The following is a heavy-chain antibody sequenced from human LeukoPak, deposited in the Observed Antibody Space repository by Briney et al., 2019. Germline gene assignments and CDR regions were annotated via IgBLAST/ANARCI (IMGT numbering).Heavy chain of an antibody. Sequence: ASVKVSCKASGYXFIGYYIHWVRQAPGQGLEWMGWINPNSGGTNYEEKFQGRVTMTRDTSISTAHMELSRLRSDDTAVYYCARDASPFDYWGQGTLVTVSS. V-gene: IGHV1-2*02. CDR3: ARDASPFDY. J-gene: IGHJ4*02. CDR1: GYXFIGYY. CDR2: INPNSGGT.